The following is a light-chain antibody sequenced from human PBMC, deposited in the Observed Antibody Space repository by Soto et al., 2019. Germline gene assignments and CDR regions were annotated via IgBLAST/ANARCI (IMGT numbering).Light chain of an antibody. CDR2: EAS. V-gene: IGKV1-5*03. CDR3: QHYNVYTWT. Sequence: DIQITQSPSTLSGSVGDRVTITCRASQTISSWLAWYQQKPGKAPKLLIYEASSLQSGVSSRFSGSGSGTEFTLTISSLQPDDFATYYCQHYNVYTWTFGQGTKVDIK. CDR1: QTISSW. J-gene: IGKJ1*01.